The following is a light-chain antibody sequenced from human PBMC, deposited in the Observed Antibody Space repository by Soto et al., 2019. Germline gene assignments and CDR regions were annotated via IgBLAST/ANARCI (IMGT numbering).Light chain of an antibody. Sequence: QSVLAQPPAASGTPGQRVTISCTGTSSDVGGYDYVAWYQLHPGKAPKLTLFEVSNRPSGVSYRFSGSKSGNTASLTISGLQAEDEADYFCSSYSISTAYLFGTGTKVTVL. J-gene: IGLJ1*01. CDR3: SSYSISTAYL. V-gene: IGLV2-14*01. CDR1: SSDVGGYDY. CDR2: EVS.